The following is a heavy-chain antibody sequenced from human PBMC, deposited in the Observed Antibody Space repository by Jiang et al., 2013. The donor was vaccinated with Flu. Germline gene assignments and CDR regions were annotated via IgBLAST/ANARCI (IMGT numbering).Heavy chain of an antibody. J-gene: IGHJ4*02. V-gene: IGHV3-9*01. CDR1: GFTFDDYA. D-gene: IGHD5-12*01. CDR2: ISWNSGSI. CDR3: AKDSGYDSSGSFDY. Sequence: QLVESGGGLVQPGRSLRLSCAASGFTFDDYAMHWVRQAPGKGLEWVSGISWNSGSIGYADSVKGRFTISRDNAKNSLYLQMNSLRAEDTALYYCAKDSGYDSSGSFDYWGQGTLVTVSS.